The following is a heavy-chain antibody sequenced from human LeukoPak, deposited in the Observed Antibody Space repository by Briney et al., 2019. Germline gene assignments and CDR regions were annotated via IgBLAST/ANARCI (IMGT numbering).Heavy chain of an antibody. J-gene: IGHJ4*02. CDR3: ARDSSGWSPAFDY. V-gene: IGHV3-30-3*01. CDR1: GFTFGSYA. Sequence: GGSLRLSCAASGFTFGSYAMHWVRQAXXXXXEWAAVISYDGSNKYYADSVKGRFTISRDNSKNTLYLQMNSLRAEDTAVYYCARDSSGWSPAFDYWGQGTLVTVSS. CDR2: ISYDGSNK. D-gene: IGHD6-19*01.